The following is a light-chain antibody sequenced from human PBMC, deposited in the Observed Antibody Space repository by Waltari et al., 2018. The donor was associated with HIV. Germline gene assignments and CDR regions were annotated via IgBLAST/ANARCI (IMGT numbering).Light chain of an antibody. CDR1: ALSKQS. J-gene: IGLJ2*01. CDR2: KDR. V-gene: IGLV3-25*03. Sequence: SSELTQPPSVSVSPGQTAGITCSGDALSKQSVYWYQQKPGQAPVLGISKDRARPSGLPERCSRSPSGTTVKLTISGVQAEDEADYECQSADTSGSYWVFGGGTKLTVL. CDR3: QSADTSGSYWV.